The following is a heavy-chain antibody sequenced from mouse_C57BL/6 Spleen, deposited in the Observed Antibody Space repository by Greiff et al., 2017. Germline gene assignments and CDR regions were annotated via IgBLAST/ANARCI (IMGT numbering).Heavy chain of an antibody. D-gene: IGHD4-1*01. Sequence: QVQLQQPGAELVRPGSSVKLSCKASGYTFTSYWMHWVKQRPIQGLEWIGNIDPSDSETHYNQKFKDKATLTVDKSSSTAYMQLSSLTSEDSAVYDCARLETGDWYFDGWGTGTTVTVSS. V-gene: IGHV1-52*01. CDR3: ARLETGDWYFDG. CDR1: GYTFTSYW. J-gene: IGHJ1*03. CDR2: IDPSDSET.